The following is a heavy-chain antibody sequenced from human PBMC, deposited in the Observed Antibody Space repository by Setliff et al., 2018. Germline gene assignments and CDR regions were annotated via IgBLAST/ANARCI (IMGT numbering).Heavy chain of an antibody. V-gene: IGHV3-7*01. CDR1: GLRFSGSW. D-gene: IGHD2-21*01. Sequence: GGSLRLSCAASGLRFSGSWMAWVRQAPGQGLEWVADISEDGSGNFYSDSVRGRFTISRDNARNLLFLQMNSLTVEDTGVYYCARDPEGGEFDIWGRGTLVTVSS. J-gene: IGHJ4*03. CDR2: ISEDGSGN. CDR3: ARDPEGGEFDI.